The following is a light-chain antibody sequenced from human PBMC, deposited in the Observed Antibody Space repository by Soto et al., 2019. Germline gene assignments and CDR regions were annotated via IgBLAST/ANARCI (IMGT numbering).Light chain of an antibody. CDR1: SSDVGSYNL. CDR3: CCYSGSSTFRV. V-gene: IGLV2-23*03. CDR2: EGS. Sequence: QSALTQPASVSGSPGQSITISCTGTSSDVGSYNLVSWYQQHPGKAPKLMIYEGSKRPSGVSNRFSASKSGNTAALTISGLHEEEEADDYCCCYSGSSTFRVFGGGTKLTVL. J-gene: IGLJ2*01.